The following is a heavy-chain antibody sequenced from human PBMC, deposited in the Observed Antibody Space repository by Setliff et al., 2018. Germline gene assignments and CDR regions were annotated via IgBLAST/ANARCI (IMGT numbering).Heavy chain of an antibody. J-gene: IGHJ3*02. CDR2: IIPIFGTA. Sequence: SVKVSCKASGGTFSSYAISWVRQAPGQGLEWMGGIIPIFGTANYAQKFQGGVTITADESTSTAYMELSSLRAEDTAVYYCAGDPPYSGYAFHIWGQGTMVTVSS. CDR3: AGDPPYSGYAFHI. CDR1: GGTFSSYA. V-gene: IGHV1-69*13. D-gene: IGHD5-12*01.